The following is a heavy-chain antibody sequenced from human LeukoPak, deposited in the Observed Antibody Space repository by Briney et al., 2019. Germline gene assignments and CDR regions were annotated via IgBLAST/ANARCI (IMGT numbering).Heavy chain of an antibody. D-gene: IGHD3-10*01. Sequence: SVKVSCKASGGTFSSYAISWVRQAPGQGVEWMGGIIPIFGTANYAQKFQGRVTITADESTSTAYMELSSLRSEDTAVYYCARSGPHPSFYYYYGMDVWGQGTTVTVSS. CDR3: ARSGPHPSFYYYYGMDV. V-gene: IGHV1-69*13. J-gene: IGHJ6*02. CDR2: IIPIFGTA. CDR1: GGTFSSYA.